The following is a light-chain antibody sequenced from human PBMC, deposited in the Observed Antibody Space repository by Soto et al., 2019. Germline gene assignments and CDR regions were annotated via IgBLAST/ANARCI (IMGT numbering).Light chain of an antibody. J-gene: IGKJ1*01. CDR2: HAS. Sequence: DIQMTQSPSSLSASVGDRVTISCRASQSIGTYLNWYQQKPGTAPRLLTYHASSVKSGVPPRFSGSGSGRDFTLTISSLRPEDIATYFCQHSYSSPPWTFGQGTKVDIK. CDR3: QHSYSSPPWT. CDR1: QSIGTY. V-gene: IGKV1-39*01.